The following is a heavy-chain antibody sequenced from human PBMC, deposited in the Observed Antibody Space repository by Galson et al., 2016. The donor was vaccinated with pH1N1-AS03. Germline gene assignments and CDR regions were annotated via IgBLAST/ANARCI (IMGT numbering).Heavy chain of an antibody. CDR1: GFSLSTSGVG. CDR3: ARAYYGDFADWFDP. Sequence: PALVKPTQTLTLTCTFSGFSLSTSGVGVGWIRQAPGKALEWLAIIYWNDDIRYSPSLRNRLTITKDTSKSQVVLTMTNMDPVDTATYFCARAYYGDFADWFDPWGQGTLVTVSP. V-gene: IGHV2-5*01. CDR2: IYWNDDI. J-gene: IGHJ5*02. D-gene: IGHD4-17*01.